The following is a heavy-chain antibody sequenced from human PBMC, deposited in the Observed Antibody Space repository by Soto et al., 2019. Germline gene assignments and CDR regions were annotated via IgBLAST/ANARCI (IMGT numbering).Heavy chain of an antibody. V-gene: IGHV1-69*06. Sequence: SVKVSCKASGGTFSSYAISWVRQAPGQGLEWMGGIIPIFGTANYAQKFQGRVTITADKSTSTAYMELSSLRSEDTAVYYCARDPGYYDSSGYPPRGAFDIWGQGTMVTVSS. J-gene: IGHJ3*02. CDR1: GGTFSSYA. CDR2: IIPIFGTA. D-gene: IGHD3-22*01. CDR3: ARDPGYYDSSGYPPRGAFDI.